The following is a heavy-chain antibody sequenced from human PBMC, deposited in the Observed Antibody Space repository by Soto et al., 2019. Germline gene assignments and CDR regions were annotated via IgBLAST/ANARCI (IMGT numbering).Heavy chain of an antibody. D-gene: IGHD6-6*01. CDR2: IYYSGRT. CDR3: ARGSFSSSSSWFDP. J-gene: IGHJ5*02. Sequence: SESLSLTCTVSGGSISSGGYYWSWIRQHPGKGLEWIGYIYYSGRTYYNPSLHSRVSIAVDTTENQFSLKLTSVTAADTSVYYCARGSFSSSSSWFDPWGRGTLVTVSS. CDR1: GGSISSGGYY. V-gene: IGHV4-31*03.